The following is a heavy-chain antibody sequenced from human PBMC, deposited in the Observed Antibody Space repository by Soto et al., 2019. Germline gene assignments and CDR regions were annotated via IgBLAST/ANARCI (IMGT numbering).Heavy chain of an antibody. CDR2: IIPIFGTA. D-gene: IGHD3-10*02. J-gene: IGHJ6*02. V-gene: IGHV1-69*13. Sequence: ASVKVSCKASGGTFSSYAISWVRQAPGQGLEWMGGIIPIFGTANYAQKFQGRVTITADESTSTAYMELSSLSSEDTAVYYCATASKCSARLSCEYYYYGMDVWGQGTTVTVSS. CDR1: GGTFSSYA. CDR3: ATASKCSARLSCEYYYYGMDV.